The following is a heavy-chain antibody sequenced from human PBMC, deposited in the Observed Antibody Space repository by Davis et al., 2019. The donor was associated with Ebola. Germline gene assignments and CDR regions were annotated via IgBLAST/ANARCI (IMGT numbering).Heavy chain of an antibody. CDR2: ISGSTDST. J-gene: IGHJ6*02. V-gene: IGHV3-23*01. D-gene: IGHD2-2*01. CDR1: GFTFTSYA. CDR3: AKVRELCSSTSCYYYYGMDV. Sequence: GESLKISCAASGFTFTSYAMTWVRQAPGKGLEWVSTISGSTDSTYYADSVKGRFTISRDSSENTLFLQMNSLRVEDTAIYYCAKVRELCSSTSCYYYYGMDVWGQGTTVTVSS.